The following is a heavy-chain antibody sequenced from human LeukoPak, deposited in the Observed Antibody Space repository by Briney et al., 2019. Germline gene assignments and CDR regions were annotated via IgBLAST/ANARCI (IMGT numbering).Heavy chain of an antibody. CDR1: GFTVSSNY. Sequence: RSLRLSCAASGFTVSSNYMSWVRQAPGKGLEWVSVIYSGGSTYYADSVKGRFTISRDNSKNTLYLQMNSLRAEDTAVYYCARVDYYYYGMDVWGQGTTVTVSS. CDR2: IYSGGST. V-gene: IGHV3-66*02. J-gene: IGHJ6*02. CDR3: ARVDYYYYGMDV.